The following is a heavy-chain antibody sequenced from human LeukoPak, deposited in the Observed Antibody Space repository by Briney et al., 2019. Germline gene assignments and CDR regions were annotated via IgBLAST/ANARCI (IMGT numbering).Heavy chain of an antibody. CDR2: INPSGGST. V-gene: IGHV1-46*01. CDR3: ARVYYDFWSGPPPLDY. CDR1: GYTFTSYY. J-gene: IGHJ4*02. D-gene: IGHD3-3*01. Sequence: ASVKVSCKASGYTFTSYYMHWVRQAPGQGLEWMGIINPSGGSTSYAQKFQGRVTMTRDTSTSTVYMELRSLRSDDTAVYYCARVYYDFWSGPPPLDYWGQGTLVTVSS.